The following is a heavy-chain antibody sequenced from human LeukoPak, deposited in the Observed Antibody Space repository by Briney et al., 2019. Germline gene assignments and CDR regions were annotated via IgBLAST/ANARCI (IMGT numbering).Heavy chain of an antibody. CDR3: AGGHWRGSTCYSKDY. D-gene: IGHD2-15*01. V-gene: IGHV4-39*01. Sequence: PSETLSLTRTVYAGSPSSSSYCWGWIRHPPRKRLEWIGRIYDSESTYFNPSPKSRVTISVDTSKNPCSLKLSSVTAAASAVYYCAGGHWRGSTCYSKDYWGQGTLVTVSS. CDR2: IYDSEST. J-gene: IGHJ4*02. CDR1: AGSPSSSSYC.